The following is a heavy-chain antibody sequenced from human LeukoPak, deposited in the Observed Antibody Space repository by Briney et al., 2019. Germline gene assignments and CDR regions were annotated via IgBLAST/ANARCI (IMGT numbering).Heavy chain of an antibody. CDR1: GFTFSSYE. D-gene: IGHD3-10*01. V-gene: IGHV3-48*03. Sequence: GSLRLSCAASGFTFSSYEMNWVRQAPGKGLEWVSYISSSGSTIYYADSVKGRFTISRDNAKNSLYLQMNSLRAEDTAVYYCAREGITMVRGVIGYWGQGTLVTVSS. J-gene: IGHJ4*02. CDR2: ISSSGSTI. CDR3: AREGITMVRGVIGY.